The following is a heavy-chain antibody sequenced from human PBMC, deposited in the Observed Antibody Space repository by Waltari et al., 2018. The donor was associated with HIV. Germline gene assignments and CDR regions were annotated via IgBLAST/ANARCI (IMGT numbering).Heavy chain of an antibody. CDR1: GASMRRKNYS. Sequence: LQLKESGPGLVKPLDTLSLTCAVSGASMRRKNYSWAWIRQSPGERLEWIATSYYTGDTYFVPSLKNRTSIAVDSSKNLLSLSRASVTAADTAIYYGARQHAYTSDWFSQASFFNYWGPGTLVTVSS. D-gene: IGHD3-9*01. CDR2: SYYTGDT. J-gene: IGHJ1*01. V-gene: IGHV4-39*01. CDR3: ARQHAYTSDWFSQASFFNY.